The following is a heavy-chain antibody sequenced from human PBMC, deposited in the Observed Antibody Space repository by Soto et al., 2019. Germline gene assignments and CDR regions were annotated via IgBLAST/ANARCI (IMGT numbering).Heavy chain of an antibody. CDR3: YVSGYDHPASSG. D-gene: IGHD5-12*01. Sequence: PSETLSLTSTVSGASISSSSYYWGWIRQPPGKGLEWIGSIYYSGSTYYNPSLKSRVTISVDTSKIQFSLKLSSVTAADTAVYYCYVSGYDHPASSGWGQGTLVTVSS. CDR1: GASISSSSYY. J-gene: IGHJ4*02. V-gene: IGHV4-39*01. CDR2: IYYSGST.